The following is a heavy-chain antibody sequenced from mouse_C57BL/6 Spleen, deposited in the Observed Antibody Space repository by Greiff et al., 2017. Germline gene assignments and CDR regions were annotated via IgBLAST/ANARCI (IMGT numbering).Heavy chain of an antibody. J-gene: IGHJ3*01. D-gene: IGHD2-5*01. CDR3: ARDESNWFAY. Sequence: DVKLVESGPGLVKPSQSLSLTCSVTGYSITSGYYWNWIRQFPGNKLEWMGYISYDGSNNYNPSLKNRISITRDTSKNQFFLKLNSVTTEDTATYYCARDESNWFAYWGQGTLVTVSA. V-gene: IGHV3-6*01. CDR1: GYSITSGYY. CDR2: ISYDGSN.